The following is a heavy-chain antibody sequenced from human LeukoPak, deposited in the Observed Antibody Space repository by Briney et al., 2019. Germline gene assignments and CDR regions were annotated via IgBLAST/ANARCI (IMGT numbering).Heavy chain of an antibody. CDR2: ISSSSSYI. CDR3: ARGQWWSYYFDY. D-gene: IGHD2-15*01. CDR1: GFSISNYW. V-gene: IGHV3-21*01. Sequence: EAGGSLRLSCAASGFSISNYWMSWVRQAPGKGLEWDSSISSSSSYIYYADSVKGRFTISRDNAKNSLYLQMNSLRAEDTAVYYCARGQWWSYYFDYWGQGTLVTVSS. J-gene: IGHJ4*02.